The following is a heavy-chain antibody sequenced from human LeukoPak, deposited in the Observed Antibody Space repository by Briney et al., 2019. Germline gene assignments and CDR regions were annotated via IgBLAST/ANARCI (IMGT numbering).Heavy chain of an antibody. CDR2: ISSSSSTI. Sequence: PGGSLRLSCVASGFTFTSYGMSWVRQAPGKGLEWVSYISSSSSTIYYADSVKGRFTISRDNAKNSLYLQMNSLRAEDTAVYYCARDMGHYGWGQGTLVTVSS. D-gene: IGHD4-17*01. CDR3: ARDMGHYG. J-gene: IGHJ4*02. CDR1: GFTFTSYG. V-gene: IGHV3-48*01.